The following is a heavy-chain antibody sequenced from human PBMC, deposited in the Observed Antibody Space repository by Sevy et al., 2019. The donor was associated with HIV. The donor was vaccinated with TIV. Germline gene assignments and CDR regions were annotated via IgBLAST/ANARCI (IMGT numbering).Heavy chain of an antibody. J-gene: IGHJ4*02. CDR2: IYYSGST. CDR1: GGSISSYY. CDR3: ARVREDGDGYNLSYFDY. Sequence: SETLSLTCTVSGGSISSYYWSWIRQPPGKGLEWIGYIYYSGSTNYNPSLKSRVTISVDTSKNQFSLKLSSVTAADTAVYYCARVREDGDGYNLSYFDYWGQGTLVTDSS. D-gene: IGHD5-12*01. V-gene: IGHV4-59*01.